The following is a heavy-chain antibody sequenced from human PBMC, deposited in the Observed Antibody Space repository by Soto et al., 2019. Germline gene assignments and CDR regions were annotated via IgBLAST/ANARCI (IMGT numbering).Heavy chain of an antibody. Sequence: LRLSCAASGFTFSIYAMSWVRQAPGKGLEWVSALYDVDGSFYSDSVKGRFTTSSDSSKTTVYLQMNDLRPADTAVYYCATWHEREHAYDVWGQGTTVTVSS. CDR1: GFTFSIYA. V-gene: IGHV3-23*01. CDR3: ATWHEREHAYDV. J-gene: IGHJ3*01. CDR2: LYDVDGS. D-gene: IGHD1-1*01.